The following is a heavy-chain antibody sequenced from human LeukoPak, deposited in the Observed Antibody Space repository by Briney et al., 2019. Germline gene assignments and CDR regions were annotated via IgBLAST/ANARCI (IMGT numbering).Heavy chain of an antibody. CDR1: GYTFTSYG. Sequence: GASVKVSRKASGYTFTSYGISWVRQAPGQGLEWMGWISAYNGNTNYAQKLQGRVTMTTDTSTSTAYMELRSLRSDDTAVCYCARGGSSSWYSLYYYDSSGYFYYFDYWGQGTLVTVSS. V-gene: IGHV1-18*01. CDR3: ARGGSSSWYSLYYYDSSGYFYYFDY. CDR2: ISAYNGNT. J-gene: IGHJ4*02. D-gene: IGHD3-22*01.